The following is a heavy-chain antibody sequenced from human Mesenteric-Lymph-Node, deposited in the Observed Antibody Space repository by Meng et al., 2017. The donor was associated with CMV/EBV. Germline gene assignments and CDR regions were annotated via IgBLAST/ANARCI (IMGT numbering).Heavy chain of an antibody. CDR3: ARRDYDFWSALDS. V-gene: IGHV3-74*01. CDR1: GFTFGSYW. CDR2: INSDGSDT. Sequence: GESLKISCAVSGFTFGSYWMHWVRQAPGKGLVWVSRINSDGSDTTYADSVKGRFTLSRDNAKNTLFLQMNSLRAEDTAVYYCARRDYDFWSALDSWGQGTLVTVSS. D-gene: IGHD3-3*01. J-gene: IGHJ4*02.